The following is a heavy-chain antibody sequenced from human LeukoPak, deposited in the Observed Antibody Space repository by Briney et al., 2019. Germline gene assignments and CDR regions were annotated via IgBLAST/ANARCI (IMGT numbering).Heavy chain of an antibody. V-gene: IGHV1-8*01. CDR3: ARGYYCTNGVCSAAQFDY. Sequence: GASVKVSCKASGYTFTSYDISWVRQAPGQGLEWMGWMNPNSGNTGYAQRVQGRVTMTRNTSISTAYMELSSLRSDDTAVYYCARGYYCTNGVCSAAQFDYWGQGTLVTVSS. CDR2: MNPNSGNT. CDR1: GYTFTSYD. J-gene: IGHJ4*02. D-gene: IGHD2-8*01.